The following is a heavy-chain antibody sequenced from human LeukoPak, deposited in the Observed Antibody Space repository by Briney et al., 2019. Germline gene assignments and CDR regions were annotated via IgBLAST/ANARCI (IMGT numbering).Heavy chain of an antibody. CDR2: MNPNSGNT. CDR1: GYTFTSYD. Sequence: GASVKVSCKASGYTFTSYDINWVRQATGQGLEWMGWMNPNSGNTGYAQKLQGRVTMTRNTSISTAYMELSSLRSEDTAVYYCARVGQATRSYYYYYYYGMDVWGQGTTVTVSS. CDR3: ARVGQATRSYYYYYYYGMDV. D-gene: IGHD3-10*01. V-gene: IGHV1-8*01. J-gene: IGHJ6*02.